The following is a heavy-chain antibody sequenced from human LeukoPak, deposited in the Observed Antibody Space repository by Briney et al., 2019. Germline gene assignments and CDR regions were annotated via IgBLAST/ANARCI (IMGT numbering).Heavy chain of an antibody. Sequence: GGSLTLSCAASGFPFSSYGMHWVRQAPGKGLEWVAVISYDGSNKYYADSVKGRFTISRDNSKNTLYLQMNSLRAEDTAVYYCAKVNGFYSYVYPFDYWGQATPVTVSS. CDR2: ISYDGSNK. CDR3: AKVNGFYSYVYPFDY. J-gene: IGHJ4*02. V-gene: IGHV3-30*18. D-gene: IGHD5-18*01. CDR1: GFPFSSYG.